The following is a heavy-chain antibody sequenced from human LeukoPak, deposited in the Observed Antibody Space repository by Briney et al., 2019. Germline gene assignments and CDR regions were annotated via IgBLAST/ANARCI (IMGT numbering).Heavy chain of an antibody. Sequence: GGSLRLSCAASGLTFRSYSMNWVRQAPGKGLEWISYISSDGTTIYYADSVKGRFTISRDNAQNSLHLQMSSLGAEDMALYYCATAPRDNGGNPDDFDYWGQGTLVTVSS. CDR1: GLTFRSYS. CDR2: ISSDGTTI. J-gene: IGHJ4*02. D-gene: IGHD4/OR15-4a*01. CDR3: ATAPRDNGGNPDDFDY. V-gene: IGHV3-48*01.